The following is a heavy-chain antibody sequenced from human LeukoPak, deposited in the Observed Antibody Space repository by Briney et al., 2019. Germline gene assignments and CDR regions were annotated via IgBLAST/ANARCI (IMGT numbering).Heavy chain of an antibody. CDR1: GGSISSHY. CDR2: VNYRGST. D-gene: IGHD3-3*02. CDR3: AGQLATNGEWAFDY. Sequence: PSETLSLTCPVSGGSISSHYWGWIRQPPGKGLEWIGSVNYRGSTYYNSSLKSRVTISVDTSKNQFSLKLTSVTAADTAVYYCAGQLATNGEWAFDYWGQGTLVTVSS. J-gene: IGHJ4*02. V-gene: IGHV4-39*01.